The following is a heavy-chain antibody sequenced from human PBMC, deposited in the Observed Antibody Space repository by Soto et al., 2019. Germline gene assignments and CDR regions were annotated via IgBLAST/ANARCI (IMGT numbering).Heavy chain of an antibody. D-gene: IGHD6-13*01. V-gene: IGHV4-34*01. J-gene: IGHJ4*02. CDR3: ASDSSSWSFDY. CDR1: GGSFSGYY. Sequence: PXETLSLTCAVYGGSFSGYYWSWIRQPPGKGLEWIGEINHSGSTNYNPSLKSRVTISVDTSKNQFSLKLSSVTAADTAVYYCASDSSSWSFDYWGQGTLVTVSS. CDR2: INHSGST.